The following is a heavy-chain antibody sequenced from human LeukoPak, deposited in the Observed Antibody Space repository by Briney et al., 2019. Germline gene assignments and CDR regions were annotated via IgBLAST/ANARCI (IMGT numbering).Heavy chain of an antibody. D-gene: IGHD6-13*01. J-gene: IGHJ4*02. Sequence: PGGSLRLSCAASGFTFSSYGMSWVRQAPGKGLEWVSAISGSGGSTYYADSVKGRFTISRDNSKNTLYLQMNSLRAEDTAVYYCASPSRQSSSWYVIYWGQGTLVTVSS. CDR1: GFTFSSYG. V-gene: IGHV3-23*01. CDR2: ISGSGGST. CDR3: ASPSRQSSSWYVIY.